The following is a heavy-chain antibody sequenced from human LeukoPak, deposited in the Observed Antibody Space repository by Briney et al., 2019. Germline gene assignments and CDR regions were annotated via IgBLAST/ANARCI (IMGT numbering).Heavy chain of an antibody. Sequence: GGSLRPSCAASGFTFSDYGMVWVRQAPGKGLEWVAFIRYDGSNKYYADSVKGRFTISRDNSKNTLYLQMNSLRAEDTAVYYCAKFPPSSIAAAGTSYYFDYWGQGTLVTVSS. CDR3: AKFPPSSIAAAGTSYYFDY. CDR2: IRYDGSNK. J-gene: IGHJ4*02. D-gene: IGHD6-13*01. CDR1: GFTFSDYG. V-gene: IGHV3-30*02.